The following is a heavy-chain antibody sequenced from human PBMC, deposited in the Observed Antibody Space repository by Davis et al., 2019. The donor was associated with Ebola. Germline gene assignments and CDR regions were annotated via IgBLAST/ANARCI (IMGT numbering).Heavy chain of an antibody. V-gene: IGHV1-46*03. D-gene: IGHD6-13*01. CDR1: GYTFTSYY. CDR2: INPSGGST. Sequence: AASVKVSCKASGYTFTSYYMHWVRQAPGQGLEWMGIINPSGGSTSYAQKFQGRVTMTRDTSTSTVYMELSSLRSEDTAVYYCTGVAAAGDIDYWGQGTLVAVSS. J-gene: IGHJ4*02. CDR3: TGVAAAGDIDY.